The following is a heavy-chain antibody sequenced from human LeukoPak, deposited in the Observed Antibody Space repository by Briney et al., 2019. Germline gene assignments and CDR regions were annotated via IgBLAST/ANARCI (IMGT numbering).Heavy chain of an antibody. D-gene: IGHD5-18*01. Sequence: GGSLRLSCAASGFTFSDYYMSWIRQAPGKGLEWVSYISSSGSTIYYADSVKGRFTISRDNAKNSLYLQMNSLRAEDTAVYYCARDSSKGYSYGDTDYWGQETLVTVSS. V-gene: IGHV3-11*01. CDR1: GFTFSDYY. CDR3: ARDSSKGYSYGDTDY. J-gene: IGHJ4*02. CDR2: ISSSGSTI.